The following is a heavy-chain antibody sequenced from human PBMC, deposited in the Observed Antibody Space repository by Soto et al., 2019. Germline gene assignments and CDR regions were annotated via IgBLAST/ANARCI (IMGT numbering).Heavy chain of an antibody. CDR2: INSDGSVS. CDR1: GFTFGNYW. CDR3: ARGDCVGGTCYSLAGSFYYYMDV. V-gene: IGHV3-74*01. J-gene: IGHJ6*03. D-gene: IGHD2-15*01. Sequence: EVQLVESGGGLVQPGGSLRLSCAASGFTFGNYWMYWVRQAPGKGLVWVSRINSDGSVSSYADSVKGRLTISRDNVKHTLYLQMDSLRVEDTAVYYCARGDCVGGTCYSLAGSFYYYMDVWGKGTTVTVFS.